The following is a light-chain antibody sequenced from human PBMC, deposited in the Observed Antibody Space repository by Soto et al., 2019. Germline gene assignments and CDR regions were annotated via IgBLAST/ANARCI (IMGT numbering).Light chain of an antibody. V-gene: IGLV2-23*01. Sequence: QPVLTQPASVSGSPGQSITISCTVTSSDVRNYNPVSLYQHHPDKATKVMIYEGNKRPSGVSNRFSGCKSGNTASLTLSGLQAEDEAVYYCCSYAGSHNFVFGTGTKVTVL. CDR2: EGN. CDR3: CSYAGSHNFV. J-gene: IGLJ1*01. CDR1: SSDVRNYNP.